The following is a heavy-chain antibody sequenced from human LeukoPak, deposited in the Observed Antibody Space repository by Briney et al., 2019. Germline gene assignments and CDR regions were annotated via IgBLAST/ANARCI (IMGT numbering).Heavy chain of an antibody. Sequence: ASVKVSCTASGYTFTGYYMNWVRQPPGQGLEWMGWINPNSGGTNYAQKIQGRVTMTRDTSISTAYMELSRLRSDDTAVYYCARAEPYYYDSSGYYYVQGQPFDYWGQGTLVTVSS. V-gene: IGHV1-2*02. CDR2: INPNSGGT. J-gene: IGHJ4*02. CDR1: GYTFTGYY. CDR3: ARAEPYYYDSSGYYYVQGQPFDY. D-gene: IGHD3-22*01.